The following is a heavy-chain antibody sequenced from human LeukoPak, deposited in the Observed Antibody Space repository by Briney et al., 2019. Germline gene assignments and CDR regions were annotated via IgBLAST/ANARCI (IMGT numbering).Heavy chain of an antibody. CDR3: ASRRPDIVVVPAAKRSYYYYYMDV. CDR1: GGSFSGYY. Sequence: SETLSLTRAVYGGSFSGYYWSWIRQPPGKGLEWIGEINHSGSTNYNPSLKSRVTISVDTSKNQFSLKLSSVTAADTAVYYCASRRPDIVVVPAAKRSYYYYYMDVWGKGTTVTVSS. V-gene: IGHV4-34*01. J-gene: IGHJ6*03. D-gene: IGHD2-2*01. CDR2: INHSGST.